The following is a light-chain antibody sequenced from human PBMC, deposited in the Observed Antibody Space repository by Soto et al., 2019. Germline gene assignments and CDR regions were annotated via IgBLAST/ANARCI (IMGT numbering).Light chain of an antibody. V-gene: IGLV2-14*01. Sequence: QLVLTQPASVSGSPGQSITISCTGTRSDAGGHNYVSWYQQYPGKAPKLMIYEVFNRPSGVSNRFSGSKSGNTASLTISGLQTEDEADYYCSSYTGSNSWVFGGGTKLTVL. J-gene: IGLJ3*02. CDR2: EVF. CDR3: SSYTGSNSWV. CDR1: RSDAGGHNY.